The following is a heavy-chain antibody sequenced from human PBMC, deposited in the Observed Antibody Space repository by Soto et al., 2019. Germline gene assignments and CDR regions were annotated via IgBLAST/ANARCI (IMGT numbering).Heavy chain of an antibody. CDR1: GGTFSSYA. V-gene: IGHV1-69*13. CDR3: ARDLFGTTLAARPYYFDY. Sequence: SVKVSCKASGGTFSSYAISWVRQAPGQGLEWMGGIIPIFGTANYAQKFQGRVTITADESTSTAYMELSSLRSEDTAVYYCARDLFGTTLAARPYYFDYWGQGTLVTVSS. D-gene: IGHD6-6*01. CDR2: IIPIFGTA. J-gene: IGHJ4*02.